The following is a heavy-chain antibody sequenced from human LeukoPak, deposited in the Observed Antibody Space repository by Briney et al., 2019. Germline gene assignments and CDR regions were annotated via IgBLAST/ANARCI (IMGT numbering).Heavy chain of an antibody. CDR2: IKQDGSEK. V-gene: IGHV3-7*01. CDR1: GFTFSSYW. Sequence: GGSLRLSCAASGFTFSSYWMSWVRQAPGKGLEWLANIKQDGSEKYYVDSVKGRFTISRDNAKNSLYLQMNSLRAEDTAVYYCARDPHYDFWSGQTYYYYGMDVWGQGTTVTVSS. CDR3: ARDPHYDFWSGQTYYYYGMDV. J-gene: IGHJ6*02. D-gene: IGHD3-3*01.